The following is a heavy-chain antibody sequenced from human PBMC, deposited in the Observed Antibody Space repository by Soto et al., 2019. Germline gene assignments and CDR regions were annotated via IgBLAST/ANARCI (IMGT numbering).Heavy chain of an antibody. CDR1: GGTFSSYA. CDR2: IIPIFGTA. V-gene: IGHV1-69*01. J-gene: IGHJ4*02. CDR3: ARARTTYYYDSSGPYYFDY. Sequence: QVQLVQSGAEVKKPGSSVKVSCKASGGTFSSYAISWVRQAPGQGLEWMGGIIPIFGTANDAQKVQGRVTITADESTSTAYMELSSLRSEDTAVYYCARARTTYYYDSSGPYYFDYWGQGTLVTVSS. D-gene: IGHD3-22*01.